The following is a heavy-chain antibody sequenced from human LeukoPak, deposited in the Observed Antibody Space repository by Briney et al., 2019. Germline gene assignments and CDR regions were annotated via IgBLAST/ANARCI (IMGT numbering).Heavy chain of an antibody. CDR3: AKSQVLAEDVFNV. CDR2: VHDSGRT. V-gene: IGHV4-59*01. Sequence: PSETLSLTCTVSGGSISNSYWTWIRQCPGTRLEYIAYVHDSGRTNYNPSLQSRATISIDTTKNQISLKLTSVTTADTAVYYCAKSQVLAEDVFNVWGQGTMVTVSS. J-gene: IGHJ3*01. CDR1: GGSISNSY.